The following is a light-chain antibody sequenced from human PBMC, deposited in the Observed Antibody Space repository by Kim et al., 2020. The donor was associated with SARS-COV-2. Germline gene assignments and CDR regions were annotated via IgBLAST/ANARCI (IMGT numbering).Light chain of an antibody. J-gene: IGKJ4*01. CDR2: GAS. V-gene: IGKV3-20*01. CDR3: QQYGNSPLT. CDR1: QSVRSNY. Sequence: SPGERATLSCRASQSVRSNYLAWYQQKPGQAPRLLIYGASNRATGIPDRFSGSGSGTDFTLTISRLEPEDFAVYYCQQYGNSPLTFGGGTKVEIK.